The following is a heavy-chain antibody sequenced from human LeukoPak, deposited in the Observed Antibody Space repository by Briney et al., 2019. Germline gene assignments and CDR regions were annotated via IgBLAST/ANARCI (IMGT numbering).Heavy chain of an antibody. Sequence: GRSLRLSCAVSGFNFDDYAMHWVRQAPGRGLEWVSGINWKTGNGIYADSVKGRFTISRDNAKNSLYLQMSSLRAEDTALYRTRRAARWQFDLWGRGTLLTVSS. CDR2: INWKTGNG. D-gene: IGHD1-1*01. CDR3: RRAARWQFDL. J-gene: IGHJ2*01. V-gene: IGHV3-9*01. CDR1: GFNFDDYA.